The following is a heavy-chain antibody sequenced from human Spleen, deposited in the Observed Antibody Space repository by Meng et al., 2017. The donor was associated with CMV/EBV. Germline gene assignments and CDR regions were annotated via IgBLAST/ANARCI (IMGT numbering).Heavy chain of an antibody. J-gene: IGHJ4*02. CDR2: INQGGSEK. Sequence: GESLKISCAASGFTFSGYWMSWVRQAPGKGLEWAANINQGGSEKSYVDSVKGRFTISRDNAKNSLYLQMDSLRVEDTAIYYCARAGLWGQGTLVTVSS. V-gene: IGHV3-7*01. D-gene: IGHD3/OR15-3a*01. CDR3: ARAGL. CDR1: GFTFSGYW.